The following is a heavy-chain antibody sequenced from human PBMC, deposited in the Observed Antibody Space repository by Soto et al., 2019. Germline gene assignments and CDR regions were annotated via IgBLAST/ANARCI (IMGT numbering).Heavy chain of an antibody. D-gene: IGHD1-26*01. J-gene: IGHJ4*02. CDR1: GDSMTKYY. Sequence: QVQLQESGPGLVKPSETLSLTCTVSGDSMTKYYWRWIRQPAGKGLEWIGRIYTSGSTNYNPSLRSRVTVSIDTSTIHFSLKLKSVTAAATAVYYCARTVGAAYYFDFWGQGALVTVSS. V-gene: IGHV4-4*07. CDR3: ARTVGAAYYFDF. CDR2: IYTSGST.